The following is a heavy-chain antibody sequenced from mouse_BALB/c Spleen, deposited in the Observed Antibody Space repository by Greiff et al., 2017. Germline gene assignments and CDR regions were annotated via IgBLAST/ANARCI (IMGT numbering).Heavy chain of an antibody. CDR1: GYSFTGYF. V-gene: IGHV1-20*02. Sequence: EVQLQQSGPELVKPGASVKISCKASGYSFTGYFMNWVMQSHGKSLEWIGRINPYNGDTFYNQKFKGKATLTVDKSSSTAHMELRSLASEDSAVYYCARSGGYYPFDYWGQGTTLTVSS. J-gene: IGHJ2*01. CDR3: ARSGGYYPFDY. D-gene: IGHD2-3*01. CDR2: INPYNGDT.